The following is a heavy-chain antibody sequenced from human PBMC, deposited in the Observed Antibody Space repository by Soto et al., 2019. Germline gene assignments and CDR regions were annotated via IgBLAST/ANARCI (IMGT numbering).Heavy chain of an antibody. J-gene: IGHJ4*02. CDR2: IKQDGSET. CDR1: GFTFSTYW. D-gene: IGHD2-15*01. CDR3: VRDWGYCRGGTCYSVLDY. V-gene: IGHV3-7*01. Sequence: GGSLRLSCAVSGFTFSTYWMNWVRQAPGKGPEWVANIKQDGSETYYVESVKGRFTISRDNAKSSLYLQMNSLRAEDTAVYYCVRDWGYCRGGTCYSVLDYWGQGALVTVSS.